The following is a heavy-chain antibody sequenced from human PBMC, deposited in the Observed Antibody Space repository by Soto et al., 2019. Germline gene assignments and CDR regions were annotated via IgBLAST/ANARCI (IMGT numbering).Heavy chain of an antibody. V-gene: IGHV1-2*02. CDR2: INPNSGGT. J-gene: IGHJ4*02. CDR1: GYTFTGYY. CDR3: ARDRLSVYDSSGYYFY. Sequence: WASVKVSCKASGYTFTGYYMHWVRQAPGQGLEWMGWINPNSGGTNYAQKFQGRVTMTRDTSISTAYMELSRLRSDDTAVYYCARDRLSVYDSSGYYFYWGQGTLVTVSS. D-gene: IGHD3-22*01.